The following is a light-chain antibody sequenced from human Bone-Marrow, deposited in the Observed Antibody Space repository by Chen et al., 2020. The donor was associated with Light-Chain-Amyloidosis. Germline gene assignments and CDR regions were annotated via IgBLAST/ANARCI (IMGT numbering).Light chain of an antibody. Sequence: QSALTQPASVSGSPGQSITISCTGTSSDVGGYTYVSWYQQHPGKVPKLMIFDVTNRPSGVSNRFSGSTSGNTASLTISGLQADDEADYYCSSYTSSSTQVFGGGTKLTVL. CDR1: SSDVGGYTY. CDR3: SSYTSSSTQV. CDR2: DVT. V-gene: IGLV2-14*03. J-gene: IGLJ2*01.